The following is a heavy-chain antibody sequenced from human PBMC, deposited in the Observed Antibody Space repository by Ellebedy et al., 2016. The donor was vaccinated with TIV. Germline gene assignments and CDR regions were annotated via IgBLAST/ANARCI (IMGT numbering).Heavy chain of an antibody. J-gene: IGHJ3*02. CDR1: GYRFSNYW. V-gene: IGHV5-51*01. Sequence: KVSCXGLGYRFSNYWIGWVRQMPGKGLEWMGIIYPGDPDTRYSPSFQGQVTISADKSISTAYVQWSSLKASDTAMYYCARINCSSTSCYSDAFDIWGQGTMVTVSS. D-gene: IGHD2-2*01. CDR2: IYPGDPDT. CDR3: ARINCSSTSCYSDAFDI.